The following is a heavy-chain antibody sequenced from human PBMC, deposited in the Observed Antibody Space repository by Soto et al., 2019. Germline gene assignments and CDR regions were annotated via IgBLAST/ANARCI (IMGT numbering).Heavy chain of an antibody. CDR3: ASDRDSSGLRRYDY. Sequence: EVQLEESGGGLIKPGESLTLSCAASDFILSDAWMTWVRQAPGKGLEWVGRITSKAHGGTTDYAAPLKGRFTILRDDSKNTLYLQMNSLQTEDTAMYYCASDRDSSGLRRYDYWGQGAMVTVSS. D-gene: IGHD3-22*01. CDR1: DFILSDAW. J-gene: IGHJ4*02. CDR2: ITSKAHGGTT. V-gene: IGHV3-15*07.